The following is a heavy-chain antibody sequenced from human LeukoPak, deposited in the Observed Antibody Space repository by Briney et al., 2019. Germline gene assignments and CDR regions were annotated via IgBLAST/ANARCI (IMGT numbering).Heavy chain of an antibody. Sequence: GRSLRLSCAASGFTFSSYAMHWVRQAPGKGLEWVAVISYDGSNKYYADSVKGRFTISRDNSKNTLYLQMNSLRAEDTAVYYCAKDGGLEQWGQGTMVTVSS. CDR2: ISYDGSNK. CDR3: AKDGGLEQ. CDR1: GFTFSSYA. V-gene: IGHV3-30-3*01. D-gene: IGHD1/OR15-1a*01. J-gene: IGHJ3*01.